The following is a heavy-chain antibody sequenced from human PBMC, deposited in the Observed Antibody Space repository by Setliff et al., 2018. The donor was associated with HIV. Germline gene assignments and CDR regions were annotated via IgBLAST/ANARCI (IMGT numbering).Heavy chain of an antibody. V-gene: IGHV1-69*13. CDR3: AREGDFGYAAGRHLDS. CDR2: TIPLFGKV. D-gene: IGHD2-21*01. Sequence: SVKVSCKASGGTFNSYDITWVRQAPGQGLEWMGGTIPLFGKVDYAQKFQGRVTITADESTNIDHMELSSFTFEDTAVYYCAREGDFGYAAGRHLDSWGQGTLVTVSS. CDR1: GGTFNSYD. J-gene: IGHJ4*02.